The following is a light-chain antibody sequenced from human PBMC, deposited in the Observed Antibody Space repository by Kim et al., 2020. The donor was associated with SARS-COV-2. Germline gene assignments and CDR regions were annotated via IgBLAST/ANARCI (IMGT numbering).Light chain of an antibody. J-gene: IGLJ2*01. CDR3: QVWDSSSDHPV. V-gene: IGLV3-21*04. CDR2: YDS. Sequence: APGKAARITCGGKNIGGKSVHWYQQNPGQAPVLVIYYDSGRPSGIPERFSGANSGNTATLTFSRVEAGDEADYYCQVWDSSSDHPVFGGGTQLTVL. CDR1: NIGGKS.